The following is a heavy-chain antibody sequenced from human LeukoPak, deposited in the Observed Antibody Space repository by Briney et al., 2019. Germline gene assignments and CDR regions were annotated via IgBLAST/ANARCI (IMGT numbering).Heavy chain of an antibody. CDR2: IYYSGSA. V-gene: IGHV4-59*01. D-gene: IGHD6-19*01. CDR1: GGSISSYY. CDR3: ARDSSGWYLDY. Sequence: SETLSLTCTVSGGSISSYYWSWIRQPPGKGLEWIGYIYYSGSANYNPSLKSRVTISVDTSKNQFSLKLSSVTAADTAVYYCARDSSGWYLDYWGQGTRVTVSS. J-gene: IGHJ4*02.